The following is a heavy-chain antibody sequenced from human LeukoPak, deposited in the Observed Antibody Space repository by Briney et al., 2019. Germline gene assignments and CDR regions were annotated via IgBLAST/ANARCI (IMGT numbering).Heavy chain of an antibody. CDR3: AKLGGYSQNWLDP. D-gene: IGHD5-18*01. Sequence: KVSCKASGGTFSSYAISWVRQAPGQGLEWMGSIYPGDSDTRYSPSFQGQVTISVDESINTAYLQWSSLKASDTAMYYCAKLGGYSQNWLDPWGQGTLVTVSS. CDR2: IYPGDSDT. J-gene: IGHJ5*02. CDR1: GGTFSSYA. V-gene: IGHV5-51*01.